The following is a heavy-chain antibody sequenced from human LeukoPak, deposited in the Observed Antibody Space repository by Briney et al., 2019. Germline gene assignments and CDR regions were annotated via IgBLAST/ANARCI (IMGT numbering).Heavy chain of an antibody. Sequence: GGSLRLSCAASGFTFSNYAIHWVRQAPGKGLEWVAFMSYDGSNTYYADSVKGRFTISRDNAKNSLYLQMNSLRAEDTAVYYCARVRLRLGELSSHAFDIWGQGTMVTVSS. J-gene: IGHJ3*02. D-gene: IGHD3-16*02. V-gene: IGHV3-30*04. CDR1: GFTFSNYA. CDR2: MSYDGSNT. CDR3: ARVRLRLGELSSHAFDI.